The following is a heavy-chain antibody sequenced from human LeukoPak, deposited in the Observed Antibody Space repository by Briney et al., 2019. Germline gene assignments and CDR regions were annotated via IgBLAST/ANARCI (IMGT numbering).Heavy chain of an antibody. CDR3: AKDPVPYFDSSGYYPS. D-gene: IGHD3-22*01. CDR2: ISGSGGST. CDR1: GFTFSSYA. Sequence: GGSLRLSCAASGFTFSSYAMSWDRQAPGKGLEWVSAISGSGGSTYYADSVKGRFTISRDNSKNTLYLQMNSLRAEDTAVYYCAKDPVPYFDSSGYYPSWGQGTLVTVSS. J-gene: IGHJ4*02. V-gene: IGHV3-23*01.